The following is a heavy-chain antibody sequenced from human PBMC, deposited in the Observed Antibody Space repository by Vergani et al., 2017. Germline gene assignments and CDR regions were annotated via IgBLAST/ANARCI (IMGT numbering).Heavy chain of an antibody. CDR1: GGTFSSYA. D-gene: IGHD2-15*01. CDR3: VRTRSGCCTGGSCYSGWFDP. Sequence: QVQLVQSGAEVKKPGSSVKVSCKASGGTFSSYAISWVRQAPGQGLEWMGWINSNSGNPTYAQGFKGRFVFSLDSSVSTSYMQINSLQPEDTAVYYCVRTRSGCCTGGSCYSGWFDPWGQGTLVTVSS. CDR2: INSNSGNP. J-gene: IGHJ5*02. V-gene: IGHV7-4-1*02.